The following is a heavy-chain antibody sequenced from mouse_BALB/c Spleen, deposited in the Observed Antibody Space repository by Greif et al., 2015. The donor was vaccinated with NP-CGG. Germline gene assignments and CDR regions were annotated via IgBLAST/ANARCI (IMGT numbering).Heavy chain of an antibody. J-gene: IGHJ3*01. CDR1: GFNIKDTY. Sequence: EVQLQQSGAELVKPGASVKLSCTASGFNIKDTYMPWVKQRPEQGLEWIGRIDPANGNTKYDPKFQGKATITADTSSNTAYLQLSSQTSEDTAVYYCATYYYGSSGCAYWGQGTLVTVSA. CDR2: IDPANGNT. CDR3: ATYYYGSSGCAY. V-gene: IGHV14-3*02. D-gene: IGHD1-1*01.